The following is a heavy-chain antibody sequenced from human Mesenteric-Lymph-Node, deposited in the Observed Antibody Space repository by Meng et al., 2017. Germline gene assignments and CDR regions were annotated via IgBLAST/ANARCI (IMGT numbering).Heavy chain of an antibody. V-gene: IGHV3-11*01. CDR3: ARARLRGGYNL. J-gene: IGHJ4*02. CDR2: ISSSGSTK. CDR1: GFTFSANY. D-gene: IGHD5-24*01. Sequence: QEHLGESGGGLVNPGGSLRLSCAASGFTFSANYMSWIRQAPGKGLEWVSYISSSGSTKFYADSVRDRVTISRDNAKNSLYLEMNSLRAEDTAVYYCARARLRGGYNLWGQGTLVTVSS.